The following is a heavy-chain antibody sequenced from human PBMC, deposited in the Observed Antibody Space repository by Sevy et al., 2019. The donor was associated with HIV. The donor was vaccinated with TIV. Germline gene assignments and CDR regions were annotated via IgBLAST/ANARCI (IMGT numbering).Heavy chain of an antibody. Sequence: GGSLRLSCAASGLTFSTYWMSWVRQAPGKGLEWVANIKEDGSEQYYVDSVKGRFTVSRDNAKNSRYLQMKSLRAEDTAVYYCTKFYGTGSYVDYWGQGTLVTVSS. J-gene: IGHJ4*02. V-gene: IGHV3-7*01. CDR2: IKEDGSEQ. D-gene: IGHD6-19*01. CDR1: GLTFSTYW. CDR3: TKFYGTGSYVDY.